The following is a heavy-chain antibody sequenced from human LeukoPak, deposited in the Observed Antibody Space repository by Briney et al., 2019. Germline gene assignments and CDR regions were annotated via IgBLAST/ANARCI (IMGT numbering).Heavy chain of an antibody. V-gene: IGHV4-61*01. Sequence: SETLSRTCTVSGGSISSANYYWSWIRQPPGKGLEWIGYIYYSGSTNYNPSLKSRVTISVDTSKNQFSLKLSSVTAADTAVYYCAREGGYCSGGSCYPDDDAFDIWGQGTMVTVSS. CDR3: AREGGYCSGGSCYPDDDAFDI. D-gene: IGHD2-15*01. CDR2: IYYSGST. CDR1: GGSISSANYY. J-gene: IGHJ3*02.